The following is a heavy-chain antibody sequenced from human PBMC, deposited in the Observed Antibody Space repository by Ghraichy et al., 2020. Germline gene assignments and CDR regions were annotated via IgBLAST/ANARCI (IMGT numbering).Heavy chain of an antibody. CDR2: IYYSGST. J-gene: IGHJ3*02. CDR3: ARAMIVVVITRGGDAFDI. D-gene: IGHD3-22*01. V-gene: IGHV4-30-4*01. Sequence: SETLSLTCTVSGGSISSGDYYWSWIRQPPGKGLEWIGYIYYSGSTYYNPSLKSRVTISVDTSKNQFSLKLSSVTAADTAVYYCARAMIVVVITRGGDAFDIWGQGTMVTVSS. CDR1: GGSISSGDYY.